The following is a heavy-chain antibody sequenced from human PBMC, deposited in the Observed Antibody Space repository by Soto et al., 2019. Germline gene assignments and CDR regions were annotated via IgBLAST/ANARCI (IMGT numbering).Heavy chain of an antibody. Sequence: PSETLSLTGTISGGSMSSCRYYWGWIRKPPGKGLEWIGSIYYSGSTYYNPSLKSRVTISVDTSKNQFSLKLSSVTAADTAVYYCASQHRSSWAYYYYYYGMDVWGQGTTVTVSS. CDR3: ASQHRSSWAYYYYYYGMDV. D-gene: IGHD6-13*01. CDR2: IYYSGST. V-gene: IGHV4-39*01. CDR1: GGSMSSCRYY. J-gene: IGHJ6*02.